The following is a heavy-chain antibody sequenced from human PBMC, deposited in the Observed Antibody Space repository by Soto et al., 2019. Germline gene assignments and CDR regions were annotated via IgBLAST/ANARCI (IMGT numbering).Heavy chain of an antibody. CDR1: GVTVSNGDYY. J-gene: IGHJ5*02. V-gene: IGHV4-30-4*01. Sequence: PAETLTLTCAVSGVTVSNGDYYWIWMGQYPGQGLEWIGNIYYTETTTYNPSLNSRLSISIDTSRNQFSLQLTSVTAADTAIYYCATQRRGGYWFAPWGQGTLVTVSS. CDR2: IYYTETT. CDR3: ATQRRGGYWFAP.